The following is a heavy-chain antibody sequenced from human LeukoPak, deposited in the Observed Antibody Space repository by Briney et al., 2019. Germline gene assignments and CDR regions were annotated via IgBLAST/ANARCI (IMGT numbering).Heavy chain of an antibody. CDR2: IFYSGST. D-gene: IGHD4-11*01. J-gene: IGHJ5*02. CDR1: GGSISSSTYY. CDR3: ARPVTTIEGNWFDP. V-gene: IGHV4-39*01. Sequence: PSETLSLTCAVSGGSISSSTYYWGWIRQPPGRGLEWIGNIFYSGSTYFNPSLRSRVTMSVDTSKSQFSLKLSSVTAADTAVYYCARPVTTIEGNWFDPWGQGTLVTVSS.